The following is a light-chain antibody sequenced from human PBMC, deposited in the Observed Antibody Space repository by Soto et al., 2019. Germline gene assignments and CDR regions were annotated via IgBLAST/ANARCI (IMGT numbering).Light chain of an antibody. Sequence: EIVLTQSPATLSLSPGEKATLSCRASQSVSTSLAWYQQKPGQAPILLFHAASNRPPGIPARFSGSGSGTDFTLTISNLEPEDSAVYYCQQRTNWPPYLTFGGGTKVEIK. CDR1: QSVSTS. CDR2: AAS. J-gene: IGKJ4*01. CDR3: QQRTNWPPYLT. V-gene: IGKV3-11*01.